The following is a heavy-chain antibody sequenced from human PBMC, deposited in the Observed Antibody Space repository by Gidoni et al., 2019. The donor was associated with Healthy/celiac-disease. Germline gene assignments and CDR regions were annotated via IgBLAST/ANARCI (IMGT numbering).Heavy chain of an antibody. J-gene: IGHJ3*02. Sequence: EVQLVQSGAEVKKPGESLKISCKGSGYSFTSYWIGWVRQMPGKGLEWMGIIYPGDSDTRYSPSFQGQVTISADKSISTAYLQWSSLKASDTAMYYCARGLDDRQQLDDAFDIWGQGTMVTVSS. CDR1: GYSFTSYW. V-gene: IGHV5-51*01. CDR3: ARGLDDRQQLDDAFDI. D-gene: IGHD6-13*01. CDR2: IYPGDSDT.